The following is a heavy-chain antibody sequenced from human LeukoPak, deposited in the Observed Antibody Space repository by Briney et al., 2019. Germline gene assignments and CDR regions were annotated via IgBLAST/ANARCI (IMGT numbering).Heavy chain of an antibody. Sequence: PGTSLRLSCVGSGFSFSGYAINWVRQAPGKGLEWVSAISGSGGSTYYADSVKGRFTISRDNSKNTLYLKMNSLRAEDTAVYYCAKDRAYCGGDCYSDDDAFDIWGQGTMVTVSS. CDR2: ISGSGGST. D-gene: IGHD2-21*02. V-gene: IGHV3-23*01. CDR1: GFSFSGYA. J-gene: IGHJ3*02. CDR3: AKDRAYCGGDCYSDDDAFDI.